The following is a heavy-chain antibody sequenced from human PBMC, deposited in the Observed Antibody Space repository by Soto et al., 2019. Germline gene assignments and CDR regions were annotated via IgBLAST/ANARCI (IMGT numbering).Heavy chain of an antibody. D-gene: IGHD3-10*01. CDR2: ISYDGSNK. J-gene: IGHJ6*02. CDR3: ARVGRLLWFGALEKDYGMDV. Sequence: GGSLRLSCAASGFTFSSYAMHWVRQAPGKGLEWVAVISYDGSNKYYADSGKGRFTISRDNSKNTLYLKMNSLRAEDTAVYYCARVGRLLWFGALEKDYGMDVWGQGTTVTVSS. V-gene: IGHV3-30-3*01. CDR1: GFTFSSYA.